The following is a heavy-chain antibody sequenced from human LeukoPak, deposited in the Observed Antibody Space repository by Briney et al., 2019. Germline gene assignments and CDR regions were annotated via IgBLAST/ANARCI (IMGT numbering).Heavy chain of an antibody. D-gene: IGHD6-13*01. CDR1: GYTFTSYY. J-gene: IGHJ1*01. Sequence: GASVKVSCKASGYTFTSYYMHWVRQAPGQGLEWMGIINPSGGSTSYAQKFQGRVTMTRDTSISTAYMELSRLRSDDTAVYYCARGSIGSSWYSILAEYFQHWGQGTLVTVSS. CDR3: ARGSIGSSWYSILAEYFQH. V-gene: IGHV1-46*01. CDR2: INPSGGST.